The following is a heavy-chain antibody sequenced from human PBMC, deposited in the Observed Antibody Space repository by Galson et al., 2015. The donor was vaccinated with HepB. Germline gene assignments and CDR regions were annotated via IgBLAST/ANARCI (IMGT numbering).Heavy chain of an antibody. CDR2: IYSGGAT. V-gene: IGHV3-66*01. D-gene: IGHD4-17*01. CDR1: GFTVSTNF. J-gene: IGHJ4*02. Sequence: SLRLSCAASGFTVSTNFMSWVRQAPGKGLEWVSVIYSGGATYYADSVRGRFTISRDKSKNTLFLQMDSLRAEDTAVYYCARDLNAYGDFWGQGTLVTASS. CDR3: ARDLNAYGDF.